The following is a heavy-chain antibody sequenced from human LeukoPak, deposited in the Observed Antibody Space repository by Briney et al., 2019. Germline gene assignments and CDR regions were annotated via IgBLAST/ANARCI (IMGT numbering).Heavy chain of an antibody. J-gene: IGHJ4*02. V-gene: IGHV1-2*02. CDR2: INPYSGGT. CDR3: ARDFDGDGYNLPIDY. Sequence: ASVKVSCKASGYTFTAYYMHWVRQAPGQGLEWMGWINPYSGGTNYAQNFQGRVVITRDASINTAYMELSRLRSDDTAVYYCARDFDGDGYNLPIDYWGQGTLVTVSS. D-gene: IGHD5-24*01. CDR1: GYTFTAYY.